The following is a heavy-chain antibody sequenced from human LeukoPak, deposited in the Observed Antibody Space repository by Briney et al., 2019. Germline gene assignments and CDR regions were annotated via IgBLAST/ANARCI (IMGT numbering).Heavy chain of an antibody. Sequence: GGSLRLSCAASGFTFSSYGMHWVRRAPGKGLEWVAVISYDGSNKYYADSVKGRFTISRDNSKNTLYLQMNSLRAEDTAVYYCAKDKTWSGYSTYYYYGMDVWGQGTTVTVSS. CDR2: ISYDGSNK. CDR3: AKDKTWSGYSTYYYYGMDV. D-gene: IGHD3-3*01. CDR1: GFTFSSYG. J-gene: IGHJ6*02. V-gene: IGHV3-30*18.